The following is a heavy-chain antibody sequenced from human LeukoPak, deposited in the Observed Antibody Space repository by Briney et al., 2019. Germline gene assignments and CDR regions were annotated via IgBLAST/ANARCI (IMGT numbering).Heavy chain of an antibody. CDR3: ARDDSPYYYGSGSYYTEARY. J-gene: IGHJ4*02. D-gene: IGHD3-10*01. Sequence: GASVKVSCKASGYTFTGHYIHWVRQAPGQGLEWMGWIHPNTGGTKYAQKFQGRVTMTRDTSSSTAYMELSSLRSADTAVYYCARDDSPYYYGSGSYYTEARYWGQGTLVTVSS. CDR2: IHPNTGGT. V-gene: IGHV1-2*02. CDR1: GYTFTGHY.